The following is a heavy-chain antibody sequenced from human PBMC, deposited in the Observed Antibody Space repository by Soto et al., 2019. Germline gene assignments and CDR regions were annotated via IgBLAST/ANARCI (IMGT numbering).Heavy chain of an antibody. CDR1: GFSVNSKY. Sequence: VQLVESGGDLVQPGGSLRLSCAASGFSVNSKYMSWVRQAPGKGLEWVALISKDGSHSYYAHSVKGRFTTSRDNSQNKAFLQVNSLRADDTAVYFCARGTDYADLGNAEYFHPWGQGTLVTVSS. CDR3: ARGTDYADLGNAEYFHP. J-gene: IGHJ1*01. V-gene: IGHV3-30*03. D-gene: IGHD4-17*01. CDR2: ISKDGSHS.